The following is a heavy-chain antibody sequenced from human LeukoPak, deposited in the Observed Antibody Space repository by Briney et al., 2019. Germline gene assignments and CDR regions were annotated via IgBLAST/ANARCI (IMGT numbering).Heavy chain of an antibody. CDR3: AKDWSYGIYYFDY. CDR2: ISGSGGST. V-gene: IGHV3-23*01. Sequence: PGGSLSLSCAASGFTFSSYAMSWVRQAPGKGLEWVSAISGSGGSTYYADSVKGRFTISRDNSKNTLYLQMNSLRAEDTAVYYCAKDWSYGIYYFDYWGQGTLVTVSS. D-gene: IGHD5-18*01. J-gene: IGHJ4*02. CDR1: GFTFSSYA.